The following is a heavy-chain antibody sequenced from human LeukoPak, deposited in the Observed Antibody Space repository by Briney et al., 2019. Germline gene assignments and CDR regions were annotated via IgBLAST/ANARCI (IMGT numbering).Heavy chain of an antibody. CDR2: ISSSSDYI. CDR1: GFTFSSYA. D-gene: IGHD2/OR15-2a*01. J-gene: IGHJ6*03. CDR3: ARDASFTSYYVDV. Sequence: GRSLRLSCAASGFTFSSYAMNWVRQAPGKGLEWVSSISSSSDYIYYADSVKGRFTISRDDAKNSLYLQMNALRAEDTAVYYCARDASFTSYYVDVWGKGTTVTVSS. V-gene: IGHV3-21*06.